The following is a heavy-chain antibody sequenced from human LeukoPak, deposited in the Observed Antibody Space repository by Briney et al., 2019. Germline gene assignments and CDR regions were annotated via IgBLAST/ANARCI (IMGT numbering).Heavy chain of an antibody. Sequence: ASVKVSCKASGYTFTDYYIHWVRQAPGQGLEWMGWINPNSGGTNYAHKFLGRVTMTRDTSISTAYMDLSGLRSDDTAAYFCARGTGAGGRGRLDSWGQGTLVTVSS. V-gene: IGHV1-2*07. CDR3: ARGTGAGGRGRLDS. CDR1: GYTFTDYY. CDR2: INPNSGGT. D-gene: IGHD6-13*01. J-gene: IGHJ4*02.